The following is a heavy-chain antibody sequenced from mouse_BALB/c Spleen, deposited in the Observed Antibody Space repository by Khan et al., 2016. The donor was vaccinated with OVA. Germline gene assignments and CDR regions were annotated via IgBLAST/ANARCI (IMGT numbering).Heavy chain of an antibody. Sequence: QVQLKESGPGLVAPSQSLSITCTVSGFSLTTYGVHWVRQPPGKGLEWLGVIWAGGSTNYNSALMSRLSISKDNSKSQAFLTMNSLPTDDTAMYYCARAYYYGAWFTYWGQGTLVTVSA. J-gene: IGHJ3*01. CDR1: GFSLTTYG. V-gene: IGHV2-9*02. CDR3: ARAYYYGAWFTY. D-gene: IGHD1-1*01. CDR2: IWAGGST.